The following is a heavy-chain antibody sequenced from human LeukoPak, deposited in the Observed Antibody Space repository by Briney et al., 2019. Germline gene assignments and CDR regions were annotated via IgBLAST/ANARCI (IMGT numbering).Heavy chain of an antibody. J-gene: IGHJ4*02. D-gene: IGHD3-10*01. CDR2: ISSTTSYT. V-gene: IGHV3-11*03. CDR3: ARSSYTSGSSYFDY. Sequence: PGWALRLSCASSGCTFSNYYRSWIRQDPGKGLEWLSYISSTTSYTDYADSVKGRFTISRDNAKNSLYLQVNSLRAEDTAVYYCARSSYTSGSSYFDYWGQGTQVTVSA. CDR1: GCTFSNYY.